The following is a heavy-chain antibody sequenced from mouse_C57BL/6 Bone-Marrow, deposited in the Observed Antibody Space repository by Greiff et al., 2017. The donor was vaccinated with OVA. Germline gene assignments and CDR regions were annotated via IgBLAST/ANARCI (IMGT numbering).Heavy chain of an antibody. Sequence: EVQGVESGEGLVKPGGSLKLSCAASGFTFSSYAMSWVRQTPEKRLEWVAYISSGGDYIYYADTVKGRFTISRDNARNTLYLQMSSLKSEDTAMYYCTSLNGYYFYYYAMDYWGQGTSVTVSS. CDR3: TSLNGYYFYYYAMDY. CDR2: ISSGGDYI. J-gene: IGHJ4*01. CDR1: GFTFSSYA. V-gene: IGHV5-9-1*02. D-gene: IGHD2-3*01.